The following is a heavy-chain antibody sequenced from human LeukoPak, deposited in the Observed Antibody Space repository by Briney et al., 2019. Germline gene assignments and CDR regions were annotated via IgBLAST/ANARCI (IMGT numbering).Heavy chain of an antibody. J-gene: IGHJ4*02. Sequence: GGSLRLSCAASGFTFSDYYMSWVRQAPGKGLEWVSCISSSGSTIYYADSVKGRFTISRDNAKNSLYLQMNSLRAEDTAVYYCAGYDFWSGLIDYWGQGTLVTVSS. CDR3: AGYDFWSGLIDY. D-gene: IGHD3-3*01. CDR1: GFTFSDYY. CDR2: ISSSGSTI. V-gene: IGHV3-11*01.